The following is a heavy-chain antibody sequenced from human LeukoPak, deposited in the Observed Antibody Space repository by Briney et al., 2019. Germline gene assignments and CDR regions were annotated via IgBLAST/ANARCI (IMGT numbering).Heavy chain of an antibody. CDR3: ARRNFHPYGRPPDY. Sequence: SETLSLTCTVSGGSIRSYYWSWIRQPPGKGLKWIGYIHHSGSTNYNPSLQRRVTISVDTSNNQVSLKLTSATAADTALYYCARRNFHPYGRPPDYWGQGTLVTVSS. CDR2: IHHSGST. J-gene: IGHJ4*02. V-gene: IGHV4-59*08. D-gene: IGHD4-17*01. CDR1: GGSIRSYY.